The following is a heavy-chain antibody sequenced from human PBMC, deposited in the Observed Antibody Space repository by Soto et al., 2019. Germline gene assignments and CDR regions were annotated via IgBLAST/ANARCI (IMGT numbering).Heavy chain of an antibody. J-gene: IGHJ4*02. V-gene: IGHV1-18*01. CDR2: ISAYNGNT. CDR3: ARVDIVVVVAATFDY. Sequence: GASVKVSCKASGYTFTSYGISWVRQASGQGLEWMGWISAYNGNTNYAQKLQGRVTMTTDTSTSTAYMELRSLRSDDTAVYYCARVDIVVVVAATFDYCGQGTLVTVSS. D-gene: IGHD2-15*01. CDR1: GYTFTSYG.